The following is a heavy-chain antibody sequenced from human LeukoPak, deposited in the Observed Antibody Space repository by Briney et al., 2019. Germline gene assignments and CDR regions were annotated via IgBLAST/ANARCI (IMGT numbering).Heavy chain of an antibody. CDR3: VRGYSFGPYGMDV. D-gene: IGHD2-15*01. V-gene: IGHV3-23*01. Sequence: GGSLRLSCAASGFSFSSHAMSWVRQAPGKGLQWVSTISSGGGTTYYGDSVKGRFTISRDNSKNTLYLQMSSLRAEDTAVYFCVRGYSFGPYGMDVWGQGTTVTVSS. CDR2: ISSGGGTT. CDR1: GFSFSSHA. J-gene: IGHJ6*02.